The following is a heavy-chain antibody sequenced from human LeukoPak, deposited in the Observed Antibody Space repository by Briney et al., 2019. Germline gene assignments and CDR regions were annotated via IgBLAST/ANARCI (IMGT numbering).Heavy chain of an antibody. CDR2: IYCSGRT. D-gene: IGHD1-1*01. J-gene: IGHJ4*02. Sequence: SETLSLTCTVSGGSISSSSDYWGWIRQPPGKGLEWIGSIYCSGRTYNNPSLKSRVTISVDTSKNQFSLNLSSVTAADTAVYYCARHRWDGTFNFDYWGQGTLVPVSS. CDR1: GGSISSSSDY. CDR3: ARHRWDGTFNFDY. V-gene: IGHV4-39*01.